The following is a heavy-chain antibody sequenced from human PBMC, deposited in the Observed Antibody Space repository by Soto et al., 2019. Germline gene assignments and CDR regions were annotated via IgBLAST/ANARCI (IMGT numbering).Heavy chain of an antibody. Sequence: GGSLRLSCTASGFTFGDYAMSWFRQAPGKGLEWVGFIRSKAYGGTTEYAASVKGRFTISRDDSKSIAYLQMNSLKTEETDVYYCTRAPTYYDFWSGDYTPYYFDSWGQGTLVTVSS. CDR3: TRAPTYYDFWSGDYTPYYFDS. V-gene: IGHV3-49*03. CDR2: IRSKAYGGTT. J-gene: IGHJ4*02. D-gene: IGHD3-3*01. CDR1: GFTFGDYA.